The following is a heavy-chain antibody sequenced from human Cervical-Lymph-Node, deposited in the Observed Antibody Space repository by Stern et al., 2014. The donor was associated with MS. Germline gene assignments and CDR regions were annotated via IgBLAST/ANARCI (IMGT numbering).Heavy chain of an antibody. CDR1: GYSFGTSW. J-gene: IGHJ6*02. V-gene: IGHV5-51*01. CDR2: IYPDDSET. Sequence: EVQLVQSGAEVKKPGESLKIACQGSGYSFGTSWIGWVRQMPGKGLEWMGVIYPDDSETTYSPSFQGHVPTSADKPIRTAYLQWKSLKTSDTAIYYCARFTGYGMDVWGQGTTVTVSS. CDR3: ARFTGYGMDV. D-gene: IGHD4-11*01.